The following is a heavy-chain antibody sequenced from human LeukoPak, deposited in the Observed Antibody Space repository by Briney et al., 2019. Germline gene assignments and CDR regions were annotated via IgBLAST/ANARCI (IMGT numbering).Heavy chain of an antibody. J-gene: IGHJ6*02. D-gene: IGHD3-3*01. CDR2: ISAYNGNT. V-gene: IGHV1-18*01. CDR3: ARDKSTYLEWLLLAVPYYYYYGMDV. CDR1: GYTFTSYG. Sequence: ASVKVSCKASGYTFTSYGISWVRQAPGQGLEWMGWISAYNGNTNYAQKLQGRVTMTTDTSTSTAYMELRSLRSDDTAVYYCARDKSTYLEWLLLAVPYYYYYGMDVWGQGTTVTVSS.